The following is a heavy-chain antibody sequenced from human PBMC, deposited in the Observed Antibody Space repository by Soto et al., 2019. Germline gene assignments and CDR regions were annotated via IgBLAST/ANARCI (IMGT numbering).Heavy chain of an antibody. V-gene: IGHV1-18*01. CDR2: SSINNGTT. CDR3: ARHTDVVHYVWGSDSYGRDV. J-gene: IGHJ6*02. CDR1: GYTFTRFG. D-gene: IGHD3-16*01. Sequence: QVQLVQSGGEAKKPGASVKVSCQAAGYTFTRFGITWVRQAPGQVNEWLGWSSINNGTTNNAQKFKGRVTMTTDTSTNTSNSELRGLRSDDTAVYYCARHTDVVHYVWGSDSYGRDVWGQGSTVTVSS.